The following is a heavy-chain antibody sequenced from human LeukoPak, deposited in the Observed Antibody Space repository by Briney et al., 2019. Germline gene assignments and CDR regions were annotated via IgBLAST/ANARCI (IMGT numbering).Heavy chain of an antibody. CDR2: FDPEDGET. J-gene: IGHJ6*02. CDR1: GYTLTELS. V-gene: IGHV1-24*01. D-gene: IGHD3-3*01. CDR3: ARGPPLRFLEWLSTHYYYYYGMDV. Sequence: ASVKVSCKVSGYTLTELSMHWVRQAPGKGLEWMGGFDPEDGETIYAQKFQGRVTMTEDTSTDTAYMELSSLRSEDTAVYYCARGPPLRFLEWLSTHYYYYYGMDVWGQGTTVTVSS.